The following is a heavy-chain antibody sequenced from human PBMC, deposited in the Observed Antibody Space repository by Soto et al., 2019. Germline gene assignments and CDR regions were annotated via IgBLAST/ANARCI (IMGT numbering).Heavy chain of an antibody. J-gene: IGHJ4*02. Sequence: GGSLRLSCAASGFTFSSYEMNWVRQAPGKGLEWVSYISSSGSTIYYADSVKGRFTISRDNAKNSLYLQMNSLRAEDTAVYYCARATAYYDSRGYYDYWGQGTLVTVSS. CDR2: ISSSGSTI. CDR3: ARATAYYDSRGYYDY. V-gene: IGHV3-48*03. D-gene: IGHD3-22*01. CDR1: GFTFSSYE.